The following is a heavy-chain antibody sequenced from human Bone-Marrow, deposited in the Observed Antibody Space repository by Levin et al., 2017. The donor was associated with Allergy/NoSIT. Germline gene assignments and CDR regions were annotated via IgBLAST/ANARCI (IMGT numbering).Heavy chain of an antibody. V-gene: IGHV1-2*02. D-gene: IGHD4-23*01. Sequence: ASVKVSCKASGYTFTAHYIHWVRQAPGQGLAWLGWINPSNGGTTYAQKFQGRVTMTRDTSINSVYMELTNLRSDDSAIYFCARQDAYGGVGYKLDVWGQGTTVTVSS. CDR1: GYTFTAHY. J-gene: IGHJ6*02. CDR2: INPSNGGT. CDR3: ARQDAYGGVGYKLDV.